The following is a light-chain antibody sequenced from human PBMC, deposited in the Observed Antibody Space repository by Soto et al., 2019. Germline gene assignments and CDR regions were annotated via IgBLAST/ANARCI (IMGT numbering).Light chain of an antibody. V-gene: IGKV1-39*01. CDR1: QSINSY. CDR2: AAS. J-gene: IGKJ3*01. CDR3: QQSYSTLRT. Sequence: DIQMTQSPSSLSASVGDRVTITCRASQSINSYLNWYQQKPGKAPNLRIYAASSLQSGVPSRFSGSGSGTDFTLTISSLQSEDVATYYCQQSYSTLRTFGPGTKVDVK.